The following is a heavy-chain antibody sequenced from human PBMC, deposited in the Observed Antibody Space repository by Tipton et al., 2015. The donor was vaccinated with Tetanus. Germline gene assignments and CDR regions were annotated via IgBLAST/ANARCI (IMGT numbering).Heavy chain of an antibody. D-gene: IGHD2-15*01. CDR2: SWYDGTDK. CDR3: AREAGCSGGSCFSGDFDT. CDR1: GFIFSSYG. Sequence: SLRLSCAASGFIFSSYGIHWVRQAPGKGLEWLAVSWYDGTDKYYADSVKGRFTISRDNSKNTLYLQMNSLRAEDTALYYCAREAGCSGGSCFSGDFDTWGPGTQVPVSS. V-gene: IGHV3-33*01. J-gene: IGHJ4*02.